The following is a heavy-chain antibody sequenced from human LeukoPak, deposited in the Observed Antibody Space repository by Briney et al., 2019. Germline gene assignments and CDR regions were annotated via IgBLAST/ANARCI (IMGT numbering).Heavy chain of an antibody. CDR1: GFTFSSYA. CDR3: AYYGSGV. V-gene: IGHV3-53*01. Sequence: GGSLRLSCAASGFTFSSYAMSWVRQAPGKGLEWVSVIYSGGSTYYADSVKGRFTISRDNSKNTLYLQMNSLRAEDTAVYYCAYYGSGVWGQGTLVTVSS. D-gene: IGHD3-10*01. J-gene: IGHJ4*02. CDR2: IYSGGST.